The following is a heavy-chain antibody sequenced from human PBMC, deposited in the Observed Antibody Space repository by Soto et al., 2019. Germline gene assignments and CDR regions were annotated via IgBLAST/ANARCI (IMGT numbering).Heavy chain of an antibody. V-gene: IGHV3-66*01. D-gene: IGHD2-2*02. CDR3: AKDAHIVVVPAAIGP. Sequence: PGGSLRLSCAASGFTFSSNYMSWVRQAPGKGLEWVSVIYSGGSKYYADSVKGRFTISRDNSKNTLYLQMNSLRAEDTAVYYCAKDAHIVVVPAAIGPWGQGTLVTVSS. J-gene: IGHJ5*02. CDR1: GFTFSSNY. CDR2: IYSGGSK.